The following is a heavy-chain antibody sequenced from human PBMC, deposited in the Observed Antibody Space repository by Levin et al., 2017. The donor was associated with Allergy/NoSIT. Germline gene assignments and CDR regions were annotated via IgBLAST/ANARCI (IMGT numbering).Heavy chain of an antibody. CDR3: AKDVYGSGWYPLGNDAFEM. Sequence: GESLKISCAASGFTFRSYGMHWVRQAPGKGLEWVAVISSDGRKKFYADSVKGRFTISRDNSKNTLELQMNSLRAEDTAVYYCAKDVYGSGWYPLGNDAFEMWGQGTKVSVSS. CDR2: ISSDGRKK. CDR1: GFTFRSYG. V-gene: IGHV3-30*18. J-gene: IGHJ3*02. D-gene: IGHD6-19*01.